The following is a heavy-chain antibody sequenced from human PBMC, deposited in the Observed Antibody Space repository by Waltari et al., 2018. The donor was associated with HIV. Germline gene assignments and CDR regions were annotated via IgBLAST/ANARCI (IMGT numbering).Heavy chain of an antibody. V-gene: IGHV4-34*01. J-gene: IGHJ4*02. CDR1: GGSFSGYY. Sequence: QVQLQQWGAGLLKPSETLSLTCAVYGGSFSGYYWSWIRQPPGKGLEWIGAINHSGRTFHNPSLKSRVTMSVDTSKNQFSLKLSSVTAADTAVYYCARDPRAMPGYWGQGTLVTVSS. D-gene: IGHD2-2*01. CDR2: INHSGRT. CDR3: ARDPRAMPGY.